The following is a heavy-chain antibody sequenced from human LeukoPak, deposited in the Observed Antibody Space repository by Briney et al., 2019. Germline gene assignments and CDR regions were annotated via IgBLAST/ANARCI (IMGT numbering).Heavy chain of an antibody. V-gene: IGHV3-48*03. J-gene: IGHJ5*02. CDR1: GFTFSSYE. CDR3: ARAGYSSGWYSGWFDP. Sequence: GGSLRLSCEASGFTFSSYEMNWVRQAPGKGLEWVSYISSSGSTIYYADSVKGRFTISRDNAKNSLYLQMNSLRAEDTAVYYCARAGYSSGWYSGWFDPWGQGTLVTVSS. CDR2: ISSSGSTI. D-gene: IGHD6-19*01.